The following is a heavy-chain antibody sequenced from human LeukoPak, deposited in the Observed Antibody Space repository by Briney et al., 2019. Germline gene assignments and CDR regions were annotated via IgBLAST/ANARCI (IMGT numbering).Heavy chain of an antibody. J-gene: IGHJ5*02. Sequence: ASVKVSCKASGYTVTSYYMNWVRQAPGQGLEWMGVINPSSGRTTYAQKFQGRVTMTRDTSTSTVYMELTGLRSEDTAVFYCARAGLPAPSWFDPWGHGPLVTVSS. V-gene: IGHV1-46*01. CDR2: INPSSGRT. CDR1: GYTVTSYY. CDR3: ARAGLPAPSWFDP.